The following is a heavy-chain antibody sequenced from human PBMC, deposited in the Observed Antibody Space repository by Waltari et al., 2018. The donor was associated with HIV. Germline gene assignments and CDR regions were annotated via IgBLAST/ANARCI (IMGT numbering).Heavy chain of an antibody. V-gene: IGHV4-4*02. CDR1: GGSISSSNW. CDR2: ISHSGST. CDR3: ARTPSGGVLLEWLGYYGMDV. Sequence: QVQLQESGPGLVKPSGTLSLTCAVSGGSISSSNWWSWVRPPPGKGLAWIGEISHSGSTNYNPYLKSRVTISVDKSKNQFSRKLSAVTAADTAVYYCARTPSGGVLLEWLGYYGMDVWGQGTTVTVSS. D-gene: IGHD3-3*01. J-gene: IGHJ6*02.